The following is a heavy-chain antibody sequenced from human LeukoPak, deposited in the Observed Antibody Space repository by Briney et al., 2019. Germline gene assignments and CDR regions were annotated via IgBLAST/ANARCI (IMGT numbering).Heavy chain of an antibody. Sequence: GGSLRLSCAASGFTFSSYAMSWVRQAPGKGLEWVSAISGSGGSTYYADSVKGRFTISRDNSKNTLYLQMNSLRAEDTAVYYCAKRYCSSTSCLIYYYGMDVWGRGTTVTVSS. CDR2: ISGSGGST. CDR3: AKRYCSSTSCLIYYYGMDV. J-gene: IGHJ6*02. D-gene: IGHD2-2*01. V-gene: IGHV3-23*01. CDR1: GFTFSSYA.